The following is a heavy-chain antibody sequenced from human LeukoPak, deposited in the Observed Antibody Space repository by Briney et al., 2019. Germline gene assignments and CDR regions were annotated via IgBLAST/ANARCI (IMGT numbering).Heavy chain of an antibody. V-gene: IGHV4-38-2*02. D-gene: IGHD6-19*01. Sequence: SETLSLTCTVSGYSISSGYYWGWIRQPPGKGLEWIGSIYHSGSTYYNPSLKSRVTISVDTSKNQFSLKLSSVTAADTAVYYCARSYSSGWYGEGYFDYWGQGTLVTVSS. CDR2: IYHSGST. J-gene: IGHJ4*02. CDR3: ARSYSSGWYGEGYFDY. CDR1: GYSISSGYY.